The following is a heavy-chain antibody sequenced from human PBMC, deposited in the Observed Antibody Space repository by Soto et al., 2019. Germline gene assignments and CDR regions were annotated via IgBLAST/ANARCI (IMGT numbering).Heavy chain of an antibody. CDR1: GGSISSYY. Sequence: SETLSLTCTVSGGSISSYYWSWIRQPPGKGLEWIGYIYYTGSTNYNPSLKSRVTISVDTSKNQFSLNLSSVTAADTTVYYCARDYGDCFDFWGQGTLVTVSS. CDR3: ARDYGDCFDF. D-gene: IGHD4-17*01. J-gene: IGHJ4*02. CDR2: IYYTGST. V-gene: IGHV4-59*01.